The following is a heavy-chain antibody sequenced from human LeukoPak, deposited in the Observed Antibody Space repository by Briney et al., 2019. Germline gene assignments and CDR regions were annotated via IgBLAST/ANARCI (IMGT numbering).Heavy chain of an antibody. Sequence: GGSLRLSCAASGFTFSSYAMSWVRQAPGKGLEWVSAISGSGGSTYYADSVKGRFTISRDNSKNTLYLQMNSLRAEDTAVYYCASGYCSGGSCYLGYWGQGTLVTVSS. V-gene: IGHV3-23*01. D-gene: IGHD2-15*01. J-gene: IGHJ4*02. CDR3: ASGYCSGGSCYLGY. CDR1: GFTFSSYA. CDR2: ISGSGGST.